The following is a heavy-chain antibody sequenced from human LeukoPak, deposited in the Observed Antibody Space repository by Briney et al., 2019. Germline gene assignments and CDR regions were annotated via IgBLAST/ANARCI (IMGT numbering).Heavy chain of an antibody. D-gene: IGHD1-1*01. CDR3: ASTTRGGTYYYYMDV. Sequence: GGSLRLSCAASGFTFSSYAMNWVRQAPGKGLEWVSAISGSGGNTYYADSVKGRFTISRDNSKNTLYLQMNSLRAEDTAVYYCASTTRGGTYYYYMDVWGKGTTVTISS. CDR1: GFTFSSYA. V-gene: IGHV3-23*01. J-gene: IGHJ6*03. CDR2: ISGSGGNT.